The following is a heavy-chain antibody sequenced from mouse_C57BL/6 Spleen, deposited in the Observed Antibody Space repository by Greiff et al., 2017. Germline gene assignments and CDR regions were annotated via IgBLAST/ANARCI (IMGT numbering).Heavy chain of an antibody. J-gene: IGHJ3*01. CDR3: ARGGLGRFAY. CDR2: IDPSDSET. D-gene: IGHD3-1*01. V-gene: IGHV1-52*01. Sequence: QVQLQQPGAELVRPGSSVKLSCKASGYTFTSYWMHWVKQRPIQGLEWIGNIDPSDSETHYNQKFKGKSTLTVDKSSSTAYMQLSSLTSEDSAVYYCARGGLGRFAYWGQGTLVTVSA. CDR1: GYTFTSYW.